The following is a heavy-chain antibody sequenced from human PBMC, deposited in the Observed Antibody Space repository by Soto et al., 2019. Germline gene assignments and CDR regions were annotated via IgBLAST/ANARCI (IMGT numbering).Heavy chain of an antibody. CDR2: INPILSMS. V-gene: IGHV1-69*02. CDR1: GDTFSFYT. CDR3: ATNYVSGYRAFDY. J-gene: IGHJ4*02. D-gene: IGHD3-10*01. Sequence: QVELVESEAEVKKPGSSVTVSCKASGDTFSFYTINWVRQAPGLWLEWMGRINPILSMSNYAQKFQGRVTITADKSTSTAYMELSSLRSDDTAMYYCATNYVSGYRAFDYWGQGALVTVSS.